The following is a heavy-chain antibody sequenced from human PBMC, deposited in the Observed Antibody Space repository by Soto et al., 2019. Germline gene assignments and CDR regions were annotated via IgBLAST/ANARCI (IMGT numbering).Heavy chain of an antibody. CDR2: IIPIFDTP. D-gene: IGHD3-10*01. Sequence: SVKVSCKASGGIFSSFTISWVRQAPGQGLEWLGGIIPIFDTPTYAQNFQGRVTITADKSTNTVYMELSSLRSEDTAVYYCATHGATTMARGAMKHYYYVMDVWGQGTLVTVSS. CDR1: GGIFSSFT. V-gene: IGHV1-69*06. CDR3: ATHGATTMARGAMKHYYYVMDV. J-gene: IGHJ6*02.